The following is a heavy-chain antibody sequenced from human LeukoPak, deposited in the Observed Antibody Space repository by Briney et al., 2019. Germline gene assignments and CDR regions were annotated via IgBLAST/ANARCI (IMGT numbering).Heavy chain of an antibody. D-gene: IGHD6-19*01. CDR1: GFTFRTYA. CDR3: AGAVTGYDYGMDA. J-gene: IGHJ6*02. V-gene: IGHV3-23*01. Sequence: GGSLRLSCAASGFTFRTYAMRWVRQAPGKALEWVSGISYSGGNTYYAGSVRGRFTISRDNSRNTVYLQMYSLGAEDTAVYYGAGAVTGYDYGMDAWGQGTTVTVSS. CDR2: ISYSGGNT.